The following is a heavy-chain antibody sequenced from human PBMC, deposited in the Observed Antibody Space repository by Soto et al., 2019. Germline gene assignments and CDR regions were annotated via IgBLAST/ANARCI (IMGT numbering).Heavy chain of an antibody. Sequence: SETLSLTCTVSGGSISSYYWSWIRQPPGKGLEWIGYIYYSGSTNYNPSLKSRVTISVDTSKNQFSLKLSSVTAADTAVYYCASARSVGHFDYWGQGPLVTVSS. V-gene: IGHV4-59*01. CDR3: ASARSVGHFDY. CDR1: GGSISSYY. D-gene: IGHD2-2*01. CDR2: IYYSGST. J-gene: IGHJ4*02.